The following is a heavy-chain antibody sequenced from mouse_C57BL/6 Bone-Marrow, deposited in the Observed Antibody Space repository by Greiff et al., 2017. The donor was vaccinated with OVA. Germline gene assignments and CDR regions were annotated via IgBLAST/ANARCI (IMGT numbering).Heavy chain of an antibody. V-gene: IGHV1-64*01. D-gene: IGHD4-1*01. CDR1: GYTFTSYW. Sequence: VKVVESGAELVKPGASVKLSCKASGYTFTSYWMHWVKQRPGQGLEWIGMIHPNSGSTNYNEKFKSKATLTVDKSSSTAYMQLSSLTSEDSAVYYCARSGYTWFAYWGQGTLVTVSA. CDR2: IHPNSGST. J-gene: IGHJ3*01. CDR3: ARSGYTWFAY.